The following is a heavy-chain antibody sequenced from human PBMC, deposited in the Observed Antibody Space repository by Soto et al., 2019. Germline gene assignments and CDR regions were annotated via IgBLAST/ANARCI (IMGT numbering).Heavy chain of an antibody. J-gene: IGHJ4*02. D-gene: IGHD4-4*01. Sequence: QITLKESGPTLVKPTQTLTLTCTFSGFSLSTSGVGVGWIRQPPGKALEWLALIYWNDDKRYSPSLKSRLTTTKDTSNHQVVLTMTNMDPVDTATYYCAHRTNSNYAGEFDYWGQGTLVTVSS. CDR2: IYWNDDK. CDR3: AHRTNSNYAGEFDY. V-gene: IGHV2-5*01. CDR1: GFSLSTSGVG.